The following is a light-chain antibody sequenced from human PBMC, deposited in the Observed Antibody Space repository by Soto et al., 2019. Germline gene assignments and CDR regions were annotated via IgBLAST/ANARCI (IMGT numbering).Light chain of an antibody. CDR2: GAS. Sequence: EIVLTQSPGTLSLSPGESATLSCRASQSVFSSYLAWYQQKPGQAPRLLIYGASSRATGIPDRFSGDGSGTDFTLEISSLEPEDFAVYYCQQYSLSPLTFGGGTKVDIK. J-gene: IGKJ4*01. V-gene: IGKV3-20*01. CDR3: QQYSLSPLT. CDR1: QSVFSSY.